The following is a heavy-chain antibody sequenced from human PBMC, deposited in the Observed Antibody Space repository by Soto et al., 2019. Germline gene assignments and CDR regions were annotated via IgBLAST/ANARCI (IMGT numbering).Heavy chain of an antibody. D-gene: IGHD5-12*01. CDR2: ISGSGGST. V-gene: IGHV3-23*01. CDR1: GFTFSSYA. CDR3: AGKGFSGYGAGGMDV. Sequence: EVQVLESGGGLVQPGGSLRLSCAASGFTFSSYAMSWVRQAPGKGLEWVSGISGSGGSTYYADSVKGRFTISRDNSKNTLYLQMNSLRAEDTAVYYCAGKGFSGYGAGGMDVWGQGTTVTVSS. J-gene: IGHJ6*02.